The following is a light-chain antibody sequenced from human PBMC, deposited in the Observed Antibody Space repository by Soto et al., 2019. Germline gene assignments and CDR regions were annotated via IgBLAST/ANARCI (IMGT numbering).Light chain of an antibody. CDR3: LSKTSSISYV. J-gene: IGLJ1*01. V-gene: IGLV2-14*01. Sequence: QSVLTQPAPVSGSPGQSITISCTVTTSDVGGYNYVSWYQQHPGKVPKLLIHEVSNRPSGVSNRFSGSKSGNTASLTISGLQAEDEADYYCLSKTSSISYVFGTGTKVTVL. CDR2: EVS. CDR1: TSDVGGYNY.